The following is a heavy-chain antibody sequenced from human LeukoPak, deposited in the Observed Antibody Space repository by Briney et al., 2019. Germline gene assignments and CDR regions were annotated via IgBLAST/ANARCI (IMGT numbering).Heavy chain of an antibody. J-gene: IGHJ6*02. Sequence: SETLSLTCTVSGGSVSSGSYYWSWIRQPPGKGLEWIGYIYYSGSTNYNPSLKSRVTISVDTSKNQFSLKLSSMTAADTAVYYCARVRYGMDVWGQGTTVTVSS. CDR2: IYYSGST. CDR1: GGSVSSGSYY. V-gene: IGHV4-61*01. CDR3: ARVRYGMDV.